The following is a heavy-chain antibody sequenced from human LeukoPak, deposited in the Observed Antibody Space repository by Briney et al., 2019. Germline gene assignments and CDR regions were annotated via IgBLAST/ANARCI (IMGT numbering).Heavy chain of an antibody. J-gene: IGHJ4*02. CDR3: AKRASGYYFDS. CDR2: ISSSSYI. CDR1: GFTFSSYS. D-gene: IGHD5-12*01. V-gene: IGHV3-21*01. Sequence: GGSLRLSCAASGFTFSSYSMNWVRQAPGKGLEWVSSISSSSYIYYADSVKGRFTISRDNAKNSLYLQMNSLRAEDTAVFYCAKRASGYYFDSWGQGTLVTVSS.